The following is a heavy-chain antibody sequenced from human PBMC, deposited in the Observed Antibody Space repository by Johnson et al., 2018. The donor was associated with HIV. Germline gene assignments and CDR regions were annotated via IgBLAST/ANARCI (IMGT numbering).Heavy chain of an antibody. J-gene: IGHJ3*02. CDR3: ARDVKYYDSSGYYSDAFDI. D-gene: IGHD3-22*01. CDR1: GFTFDDFG. CDR2: INWNGATT. V-gene: IGHV3-20*04. Sequence: VQLVESGGSVERPGGSLRLSCVASGFTFDDFGMSWVRQAPGKGLEWVSGINWNGATTGYADSVQGRFTISRDNAKKSLYLQVNSLRGEDTAPYYCARDVKYYDSSGYYSDAFDIWGQGTLVTVSS.